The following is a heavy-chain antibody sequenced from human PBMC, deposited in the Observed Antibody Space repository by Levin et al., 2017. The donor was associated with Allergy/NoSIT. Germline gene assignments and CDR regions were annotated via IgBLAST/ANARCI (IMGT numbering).Heavy chain of an antibody. V-gene: IGHV4-31*03. CDR3: ARVRAAAGKGWFDP. Sequence: SQTLSLTCTVSGAAIRSGPYYWGWIRQHPGKGLEWIGHSYHSGAAYYNPSLQSRVTISVDTSKNQFSLIVSSVTAADTAMYYCARVRAAAGKGWFDPWGQGTLVTVSS. D-gene: IGHD6-13*01. J-gene: IGHJ5*02. CDR1: GAAIRSGPYY. CDR2: SYHSGAA.